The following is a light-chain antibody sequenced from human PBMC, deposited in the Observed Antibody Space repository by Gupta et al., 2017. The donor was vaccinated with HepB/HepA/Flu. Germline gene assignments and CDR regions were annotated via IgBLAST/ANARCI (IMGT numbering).Light chain of an antibody. CDR2: GVS. Sequence: IVMTQSPVTLSVSPGERATLSCRASQSVTTTIAWYQQKPGQAPRLLIFGVSTRAPGIPARFTGSGSGTEFTLTISSLQSEDFAVYYCQQYFGTPETFGQGTKVEI. CDR3: QQYFGTPET. J-gene: IGKJ1*01. CDR1: QSVTTT. V-gene: IGKV3-15*01.